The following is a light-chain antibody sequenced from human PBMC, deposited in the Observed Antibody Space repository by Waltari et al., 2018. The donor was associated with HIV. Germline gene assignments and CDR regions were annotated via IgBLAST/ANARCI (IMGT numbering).Light chain of an antibody. J-gene: IGKJ1*01. V-gene: IGKV3-11*01. CDR3: QQRSNWPPWT. CDR2: DAS. CDR1: QSISSH. Sequence: EIVLTQSPATLSLSPGERAPLSCRASQSISSHLAWYQQKPGQAPRLVIYDASNRASGIPVRFSGSGSGTDFTLTISSLEPEDFALYYCQQRSNWPPWTFGQGTKVEIK.